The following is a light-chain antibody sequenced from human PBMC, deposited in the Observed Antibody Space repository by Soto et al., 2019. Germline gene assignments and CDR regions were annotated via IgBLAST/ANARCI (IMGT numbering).Light chain of an antibody. CDR1: DSNIGNNA. CDR2: RNN. Sequence: QSALTQPPSVSGAPRQRVTISCSGSDSNIGNNAVNWYQLVPGKAPKVVIYRNNVVLSGVSDRFSGSKSGTSASLAISRLQAEDEADYYCAAWDDSLDAQVFGGGTQLTVL. V-gene: IGLV1-36*01. CDR3: AAWDDSLDAQV. J-gene: IGLJ3*02.